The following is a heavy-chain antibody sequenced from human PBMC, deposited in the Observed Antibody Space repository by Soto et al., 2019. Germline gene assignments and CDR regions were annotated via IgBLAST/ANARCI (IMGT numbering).Heavy chain of an antibody. V-gene: IGHV4-39*07. D-gene: IGHD1-7*01. J-gene: IGHJ4*02. CDR2: VYYSGST. CDR1: GGSVSSSSYY. CDR3: WAIGITGTTGDY. Sequence: SETLSLTCTVSGGSVSSSSYYWGWVRQPPGKGLEWIGSVYYSGSTYYNPSLESRVTISVDTSKNQFSLKLSSVTAADTAVYYCWAIGITGTTGDYWGQGTLVTVSS.